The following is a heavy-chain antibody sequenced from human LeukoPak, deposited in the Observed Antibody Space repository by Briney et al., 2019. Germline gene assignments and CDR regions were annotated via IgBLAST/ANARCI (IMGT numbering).Heavy chain of an antibody. CDR2: ISAYNGNT. Sequence: ASVKVSCKASGYTFTSYGISWVRQAPGQGLEWMGWISAYNGNTNYAQKLQGRVTMTTDTSTSTAYMELRSLRSEDTAVYYCARVQLVLGAFDIWGQGTMVTVSS. J-gene: IGHJ3*02. D-gene: IGHD6-13*01. CDR3: ARVQLVLGAFDI. V-gene: IGHV1-18*01. CDR1: GYTFTSYG.